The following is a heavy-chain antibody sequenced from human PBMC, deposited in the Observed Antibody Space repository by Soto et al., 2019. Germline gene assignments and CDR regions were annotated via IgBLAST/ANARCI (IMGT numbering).Heavy chain of an antibody. CDR1: GFTFSSYG. CDR2: ISYDGSNK. J-gene: IGHJ4*02. D-gene: IGHD3-22*01. Sequence: HPGGSLRLSCAASGFTFSSYGMHWVRQAPGKGLEWVAVISYDGSNKYYADSVKGRFTISRDNSKNTLYLQMNSLRAEDTAVYYCAKLVGQDSSGPGANWGQGTLVTVSS. V-gene: IGHV3-30*18. CDR3: AKLVGQDSSGPGAN.